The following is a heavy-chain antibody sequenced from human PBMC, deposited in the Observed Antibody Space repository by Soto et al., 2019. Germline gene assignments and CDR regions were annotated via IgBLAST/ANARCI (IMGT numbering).Heavy chain of an antibody. Sequence: QVQLVESGGGVVQPGRSLRLSCAASGFTFSSYAMHWVRQAPGKGLEWVAVISYDGSNKYYADSVKGRFTISRDNSKNPRYLQRNSLRGGDRAVFSWAGGHLWVTGRVLWSFDLWGRGPRFTVSP. CDR1: GFTFSSYA. J-gene: IGHJ2*01. CDR3: AGGHLWVTGRVLWSFDL. D-gene: IGHD5-18*01. V-gene: IGHV3-30-3*01. CDR2: ISYDGSNK.